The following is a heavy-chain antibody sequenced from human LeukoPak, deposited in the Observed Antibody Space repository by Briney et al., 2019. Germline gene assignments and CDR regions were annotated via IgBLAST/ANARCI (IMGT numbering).Heavy chain of an antibody. CDR3: AKCGTTCYANAFYI. V-gene: IGHV3-11*03. CDR1: GFTFSDYY. J-gene: IGHJ3*02. Sequence: PGGSLRLSCAASGFTFSDYYMSWIRQAPGKGLEWVSYISSSSDYTNYADSVKGRFTISRDNSKNTLYMQMNSLRAEDAAVYYCAKCGTTCYANAFYIWGQGTMVTVSS. CDR2: ISSSSDYT. D-gene: IGHD2-2*01.